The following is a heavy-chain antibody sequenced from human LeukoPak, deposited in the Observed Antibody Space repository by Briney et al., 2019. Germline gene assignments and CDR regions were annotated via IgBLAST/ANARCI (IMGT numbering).Heavy chain of an antibody. Sequence: GGSLILSCAASGFSFSRYGFHWVRPAPGKGLEWVAFISDSGGDKWYADSVKGRLTISRDKSKNTVNLQMSSLRVEDTALYYCARNGGSESYAFDYWGQGTQVTVSS. CDR2: ISDSGGDK. D-gene: IGHD3-10*01. CDR3: ARNGGSESYAFDY. V-gene: IGHV3-30*02. CDR1: GFSFSRYG. J-gene: IGHJ4*02.